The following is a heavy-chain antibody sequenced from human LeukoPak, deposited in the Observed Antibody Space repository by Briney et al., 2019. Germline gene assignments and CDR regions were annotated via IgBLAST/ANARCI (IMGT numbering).Heavy chain of an antibody. Sequence: PGRSLRLSCAASGFTFSNYGMHWVREAPGKGLEWVAVISYEGSNKYYADSVKGRFTISRDNSKDTLYLQMNSLRAEDTAVYYCAKDLNSYGPHYFDYSGQRTLVTVSS. CDR1: GFTFSNYG. V-gene: IGHV3-30*18. D-gene: IGHD5-18*01. CDR3: AKDLNSYGPHYFDY. CDR2: ISYEGSNK. J-gene: IGHJ4*02.